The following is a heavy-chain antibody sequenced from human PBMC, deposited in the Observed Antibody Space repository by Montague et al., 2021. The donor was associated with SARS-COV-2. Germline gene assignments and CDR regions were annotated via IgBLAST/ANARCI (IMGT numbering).Heavy chain of an antibody. CDR1: VGSISSSSYY. V-gene: IGHV4-39*01. Sequence: SETLSLTCTVSVGSISSSSYYWGWIRKPPGKGLEWIGSIYYSGSTYYNPSLKSRVTISVDTSKNQFSLKLSSVTAADTAVYYCASPTYYYDSSGSDAFDIWGQGTMVTVSS. CDR2: IYYSGST. CDR3: ASPTYYYDSSGSDAFDI. D-gene: IGHD3-22*01. J-gene: IGHJ3*02.